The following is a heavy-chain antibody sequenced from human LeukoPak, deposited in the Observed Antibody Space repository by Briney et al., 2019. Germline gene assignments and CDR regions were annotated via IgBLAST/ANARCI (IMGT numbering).Heavy chain of an antibody. CDR1: GFTFSDAW. Sequence: GGSLRLSCAGSGFTFSDAWMSWVRQAPGKGPEWVGRMKSIRGGGTTDYAAPVEGRFTISRDDSKNTLYLQMNNLKTEDTAVYYCLWLLKMIGGFDSWGQGTLVTVSS. CDR3: LWLLKMIGGFDS. V-gene: IGHV3-15*01. CDR2: MKSIRGGGTT. J-gene: IGHJ4*02. D-gene: IGHD3-16*01.